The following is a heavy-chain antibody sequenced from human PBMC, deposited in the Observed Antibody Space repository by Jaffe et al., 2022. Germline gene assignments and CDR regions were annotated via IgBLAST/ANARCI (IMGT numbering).Heavy chain of an antibody. V-gene: IGHV3-30*18. D-gene: IGHD6-6*01. CDR1: GFTFSSYG. J-gene: IGHJ4*02. CDR2: ISYDGSNK. Sequence: QVQLVESGGGVVQPGRSLRLSCAASGFTFSSYGMHWVRQAPGKGLEWVAVISYDGSNKYYADSVKGRFTISRDNSKNTLYLQMNSLRAEDTAVYYCAKAIAARQFLDYWGQGTLVTVSS. CDR3: AKAIAARQFLDY.